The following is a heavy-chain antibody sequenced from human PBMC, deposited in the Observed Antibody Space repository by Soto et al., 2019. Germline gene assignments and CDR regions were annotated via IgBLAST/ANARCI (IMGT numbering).Heavy chain of an antibody. Sequence: EVQLVESGGGLVKPGGSLRLSCTASGFAFNTYSMNWVRQAPGKGLEWVSSINEDSTYIYYADSLRGWITISRDNAKDSLFLQMTSLRPDDTAVYYCVRDLGRYFRSGYMDLWGDGATVTVSS. V-gene: IGHV3-21*02. D-gene: IGHD3-9*01. CDR2: INEDSTYI. CDR3: VRDLGRYFRSGYMDL. J-gene: IGHJ6*03. CDR1: GFAFNTYS.